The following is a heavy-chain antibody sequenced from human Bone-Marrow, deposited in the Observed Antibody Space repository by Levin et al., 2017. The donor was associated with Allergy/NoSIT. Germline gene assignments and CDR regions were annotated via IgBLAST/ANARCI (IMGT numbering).Heavy chain of an antibody. Sequence: SETLSLTCTVSGGSISSGGYYWSWLRQHPGTGPEWIGYIYYSGSTYYNPSLKSRVTISVDTSKNQFSLKLSSVTAANTAVYYCARDLSCSSTSGDHYFDYWGQGTLVTVSS. D-gene: IGHD2-2*01. CDR1: GGSISSGGYY. CDR3: ARDLSCSSTSGDHYFDY. J-gene: IGHJ4*02. V-gene: IGHV4-31*03. CDR2: IYYSGST.